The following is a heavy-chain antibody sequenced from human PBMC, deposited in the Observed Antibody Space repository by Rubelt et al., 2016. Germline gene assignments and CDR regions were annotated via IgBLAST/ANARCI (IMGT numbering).Heavy chain of an antibody. CDR3: ARRGGVIVAFDY. CDR2: INHSGST. Sequence: QVQLQQWGAGLLKPSETLSLTCAVYGGSFSGYYWSWIRQPPGKGLEWIGEINHSGSTNYNPSLKCRVAISVDTSKNQFSLKLSAVTAADTAVYYCARRGGVIVAFDYWGQGTLVTVSS. D-gene: IGHD3-16*02. CDR1: GGSFSGYY. V-gene: IGHV4-34*01. J-gene: IGHJ4*02.